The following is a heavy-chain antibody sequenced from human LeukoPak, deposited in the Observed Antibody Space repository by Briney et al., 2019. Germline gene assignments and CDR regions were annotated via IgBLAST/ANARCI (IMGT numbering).Heavy chain of an antibody. CDR3: ARGRRYSSSLQYFDY. D-gene: IGHD6-13*01. J-gene: IGHJ4*02. V-gene: IGHV4-4*02. Sequence: PSETLSLTCAVSGGSISSSNWWSWVRQPPGKGLEWIGEIYHSGSTNYNPSLKSRVTISVDKSKNQFSLKLSSVTAADTAVYYCARGRRYSSSLQYFDYWGQGTLVTVSS. CDR1: GGSISSSNW. CDR2: IYHSGST.